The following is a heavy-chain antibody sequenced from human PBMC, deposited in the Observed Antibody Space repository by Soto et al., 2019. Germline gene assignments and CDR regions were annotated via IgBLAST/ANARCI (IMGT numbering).Heavy chain of an antibody. D-gene: IGHD1-26*01. J-gene: IGHJ6*02. CDR3: SALGV. V-gene: IGHV3-15*07. Sequence: EVQLVESGGGLVEPGGSLRLYCAASGFNFINAWMHWVRQAPGKGLEWVGRIKSKTDGGTTDYAAPVKGRLIISRDDSKNTLYLQINSLKMEDTAAYYCSALGVWVQGTTVTVSS. CDR1: GFNFINAW. CDR2: IKSKTDGGTT.